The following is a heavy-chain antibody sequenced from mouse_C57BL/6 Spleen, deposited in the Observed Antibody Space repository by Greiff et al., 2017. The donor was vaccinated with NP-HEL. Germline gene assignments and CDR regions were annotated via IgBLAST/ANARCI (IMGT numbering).Heavy chain of an antibody. CDR3: VREGIYYYGSSLYYFDY. V-gene: IGHV10-3*01. CDR2: IRSKSSNYAT. Sequence: GGGLVQPKGSLKLSCAASGFTFNTYAMHWVRQAPGKGLEWVARIRSKSSNYATYYADSVKDRFTISRDDSQSMLYLQMNNLKTEDTAMYYCVREGIYYYGSSLYYFDYWGQGTTLTVSS. J-gene: IGHJ2*01. D-gene: IGHD1-1*01. CDR1: GFTFNTYA.